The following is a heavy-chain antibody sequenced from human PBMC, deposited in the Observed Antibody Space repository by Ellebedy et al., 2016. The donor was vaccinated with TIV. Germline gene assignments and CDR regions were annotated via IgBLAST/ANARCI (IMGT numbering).Heavy chain of an antibody. V-gene: IGHV4-59*08. D-gene: IGHD3-22*01. CDR3: ARHGSGYYDSSGYYDGYFDL. CDR2: IYYSGST. Sequence: MPSETLSLTCTVSGGSISSYYWSWIRQPPGKGLEWIGYIYYSGSTNYNPSLKSRVTISVDTSKNQFSLKLSSVTAADTAVYYCARHGSGYYDSSGYYDGYFDLWGRGTLVTVSS. J-gene: IGHJ2*01. CDR1: GGSISSYY.